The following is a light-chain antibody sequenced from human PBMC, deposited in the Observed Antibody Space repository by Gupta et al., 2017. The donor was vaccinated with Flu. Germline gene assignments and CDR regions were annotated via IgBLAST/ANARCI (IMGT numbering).Light chain of an antibody. CDR3: QQYNSYSWT. CDR2: KAS. V-gene: IGKV1-5*03. J-gene: IGKJ1*01. CDR1: QSISSW. Sequence: PSPLSASVGDRVTITCRASQSISSWLAWYQQKPGKAPKLLIYKASSLESGVPSRFSGSGSGTEFTLTISSLQPDDFATYYCQQYNSYSWTFGQGTKVEIK.